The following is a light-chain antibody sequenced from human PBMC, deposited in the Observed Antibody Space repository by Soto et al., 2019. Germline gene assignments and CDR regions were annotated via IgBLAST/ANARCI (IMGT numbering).Light chain of an antibody. CDR3: QQYNIYPLP. Sequence: DVQMTQSPSSLSASVGDRVTITCRASQDINSYLAWYQQKLGNAPKSLIYAASSLQTGVPSRFSVSESGTDFTLTINHLQPEDSATYYCQQYNIYPLPVGGGTKVEIK. V-gene: IGKV1D-16*01. CDR2: AAS. J-gene: IGKJ4*01. CDR1: QDINSY.